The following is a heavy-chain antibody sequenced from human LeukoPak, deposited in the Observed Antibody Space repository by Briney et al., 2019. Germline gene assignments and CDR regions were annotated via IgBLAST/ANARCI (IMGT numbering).Heavy chain of an antibody. D-gene: IGHD3-9*01. V-gene: IGHV4-59*01. Sequence: SETLSLTCTVSSGSISSYNWSWIRQPPGKGLEWIGYIHYSGSTNYNPSLKSRVSISVETSKNQFSLKLSSVTAADTAVYYCAREVRLAILTHYYYYMDVWGKGTTVTISS. J-gene: IGHJ6*03. CDR3: AREVRLAILTHYYYYMDV. CDR1: SGSISSYN. CDR2: IHYSGST.